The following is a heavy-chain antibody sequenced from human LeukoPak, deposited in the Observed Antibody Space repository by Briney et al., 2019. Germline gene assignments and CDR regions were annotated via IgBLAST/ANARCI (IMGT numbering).Heavy chain of an antibody. J-gene: IGHJ4*02. D-gene: IGHD5-18*01. Sequence: GGSLRLSCAASGFTFSSYEMNWVRQAPGKGLEWVSYISSSGSTIYYADSVKGRFTISRDNAKNSLYLQMNSLRAEDTAVYYCARGGYSYGLWYWGKGTLVTVSS. CDR3: ARGGYSYGLWY. CDR1: GFTFSSYE. V-gene: IGHV3-48*03. CDR2: ISSSGSTI.